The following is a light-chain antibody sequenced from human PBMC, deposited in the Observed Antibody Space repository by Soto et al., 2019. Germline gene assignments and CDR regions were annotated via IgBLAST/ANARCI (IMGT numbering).Light chain of an antibody. CDR2: EGS. J-gene: IGLJ2*01. V-gene: IGLV2-23*01. CDR3: CSYAGSSTYVV. CDR1: SSDVGSYNL. Sequence: QSVLTQPASVSGSPGQSITISYTGTSSDVGSYNLVSWYQQHPGKAPKLMIYEGSKRPSGVSNRFSGSKSGNTASLTISGLQDEDEGDYYSCSYAGSSTYVVFGGGTKVTV.